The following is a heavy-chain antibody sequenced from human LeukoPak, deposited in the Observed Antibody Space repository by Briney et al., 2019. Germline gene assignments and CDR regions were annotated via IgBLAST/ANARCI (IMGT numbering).Heavy chain of an antibody. CDR1: GGSISSYY. CDR2: ISWNSGSI. J-gene: IGHJ6*02. CDR3: AKDISYYYYYGMDV. V-gene: IGHV3-9*01. Sequence: LSLTCTVSGGSISSYYWSWVRQAPGKGLEWVSGISWNSGSIGYADSVKGRFTISRDNAKNSLYLQMNSLRAEDTALYYCAKDISYYYYYGMDVWGQGTTVTVSS.